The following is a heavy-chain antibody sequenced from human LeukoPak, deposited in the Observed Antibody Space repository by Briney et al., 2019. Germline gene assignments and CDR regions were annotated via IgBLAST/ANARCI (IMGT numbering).Heavy chain of an antibody. V-gene: IGHV3-7*03. CDR2: IKQDGTGE. D-gene: IGHD2-2*01. CDR3: ARDPCHGALDY. J-gene: IGHJ4*02. CDR1: GFTFSSSW. Sequence: PGEFLRLSCVASGFTFSSSWMSWVRRAPGKGLEWVANIKQDGTGEYYVDSVRGRFSISKDNAKNSLYLQMNSLRAEDTAVYYCARDPCHGALDYWGQGALVTVSS.